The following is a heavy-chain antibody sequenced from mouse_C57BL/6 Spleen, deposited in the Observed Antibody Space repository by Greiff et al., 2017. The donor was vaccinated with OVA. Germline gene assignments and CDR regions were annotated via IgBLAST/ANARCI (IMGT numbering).Heavy chain of an antibody. V-gene: IGHV1-82*01. CDR1: GYAFSSSW. J-gene: IGHJ4*01. D-gene: IGHD2-2*01. CDR3: ARWFLYYAMDY. Sequence: QVQLQQSGPELVKPGASVKISCKASGYAFSSSWMNWVKQRPGKGLEWIGRIYPGDGDTNYNGKFKGKATLTADKSSSTAYMQLSSLTSEDSAVYFCARWFLYYAMDYWGQGTSVTVSS. CDR2: IYPGDGDT.